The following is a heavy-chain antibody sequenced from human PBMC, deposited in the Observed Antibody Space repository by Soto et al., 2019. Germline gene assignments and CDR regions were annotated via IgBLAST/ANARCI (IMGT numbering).Heavy chain of an antibody. J-gene: IGHJ6*02. V-gene: IGHV3-11*05. Sequence: QEQLVESVGGLVRPGGSLRLSCAASGFTFSAYYVTWMRQAPGKGLEWVSYITSSSDYTNYAGSVKGRFTISRDNAKNSLYLQMNSLRVEDTAVYYCVREYYYGMDVWGQGTTVTVSS. CDR3: VREYYYGMDV. CDR1: GFTFSAYY. CDR2: ITSSSDYT.